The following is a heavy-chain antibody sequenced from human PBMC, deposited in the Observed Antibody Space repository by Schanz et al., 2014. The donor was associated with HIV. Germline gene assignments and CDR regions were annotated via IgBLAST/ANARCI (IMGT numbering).Heavy chain of an antibody. J-gene: IGHJ5*01. D-gene: IGHD6-6*01. CDR1: GGSFSTYF. CDR2: IFYSGST. Sequence: QVQIQESGPRLVKPSETLSLNCSVSGGSFSTYFWSWIRQPPGKGLEWIGYIFYSGSTNYKSSLKARLVPIPENTSKNLFPVNLIFVTAADTAVYYCAKSGQLVTKHYWFDSWGQGTLVIVSS. V-gene: IGHV4-59*08. CDR3: AKSGQLVTKHYWFDS.